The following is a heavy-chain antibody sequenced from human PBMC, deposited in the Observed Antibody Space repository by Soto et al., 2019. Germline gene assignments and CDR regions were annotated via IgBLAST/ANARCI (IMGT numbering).Heavy chain of an antibody. V-gene: IGHV3-21*06. CDR3: ATPYYFNH. J-gene: IGHJ1*01. D-gene: IGHD3-16*01. Sequence: GGSLRLSCAASGFRFSAYSMNWVRQAPGKGLEWLSSISDDSSYIDYADSLRARLTVSRDNARNSLYLQIDSLGVEDTAVYYCATPYYFNHWGPGTLVTVSS. CDR1: GFRFSAYS. CDR2: ISDDSSYI.